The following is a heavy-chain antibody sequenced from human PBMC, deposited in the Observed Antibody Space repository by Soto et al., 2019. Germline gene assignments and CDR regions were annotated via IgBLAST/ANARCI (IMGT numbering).Heavy chain of an antibody. V-gene: IGHV3-30-3*01. D-gene: IGHD6-6*01. CDR1: GFTFSSYA. Sequence: VQLVESGGGVVQPGRSLRLSCAASGFTFSSYAMHWVRQAPGKGLEWVAVISYDGSNKYYADSVKGRFTISRDNSKNTLYLQMNSLRAEDTAVYYCARDRLSSSFDYWGQGTLVTVSS. CDR3: ARDRLSSSFDY. J-gene: IGHJ4*02. CDR2: ISYDGSNK.